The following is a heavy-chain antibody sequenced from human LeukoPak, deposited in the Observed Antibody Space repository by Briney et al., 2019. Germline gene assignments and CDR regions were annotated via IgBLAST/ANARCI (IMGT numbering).Heavy chain of an antibody. D-gene: IGHD4-17*01. CDR3: ARVTTVTRSPWSWGPKKIGQEVNWFDP. CDR1: GYTFSDYS. CDR2: ISPYNADT. J-gene: IGHJ5*02. Sequence: GASLRVSCKASGYTFSDYSITWVRQAPGQELEWMGWISPYNADTNYAQNFQGRVTMTTDRSTRTAYMELRNLRSDDTAVYYCARVTTVTRSPWSWGPKKIGQEVNWFDPWGQGTLITVS. V-gene: IGHV1-18*01.